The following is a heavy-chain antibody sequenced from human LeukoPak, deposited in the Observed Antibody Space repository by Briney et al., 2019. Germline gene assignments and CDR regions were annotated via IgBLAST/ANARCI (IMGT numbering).Heavy chain of an antibody. V-gene: IGHV4-4*07. J-gene: IGHJ6*03. CDR1: GGSISSYY. Sequence: SETLSLTCTVSGGSISSYYWSWIRQPAGKGLEWIGRIYTSGSTYYNPSLKSRVTISVDTSKNQFSLKLSSVTAADTAVYYCARVTIFGVVSHMDVWGKGTTVTVSS. D-gene: IGHD3-3*01. CDR2: IYTSGST. CDR3: ARVTIFGVVSHMDV.